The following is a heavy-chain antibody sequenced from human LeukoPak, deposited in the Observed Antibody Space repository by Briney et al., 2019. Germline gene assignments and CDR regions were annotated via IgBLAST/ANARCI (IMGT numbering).Heavy chain of an antibody. Sequence: SETLSLTCTVSGGSISSYYWSWIRQPPGKGLEWIGEINHSGSTNYNPSLKSRVTISVDTSKNQFSLKLSSVTAADTAVYYCARGTMVYAIRSYYYYYMDVWGKGTTVTVS. CDR1: GGSISSYY. D-gene: IGHD2-8*01. CDR3: ARGTMVYAIRSYYYYYMDV. CDR2: INHSGST. J-gene: IGHJ6*03. V-gene: IGHV4-34*01.